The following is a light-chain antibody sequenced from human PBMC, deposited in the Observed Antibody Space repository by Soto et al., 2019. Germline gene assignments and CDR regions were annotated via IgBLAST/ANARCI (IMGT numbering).Light chain of an antibody. CDR3: QQRSNWPIT. CDR2: DAS. CDR1: QSVSSY. J-gene: IGKJ5*01. V-gene: IGKV3-11*01. Sequence: EIVLTQSPATLSLSPGERATLSCRTSQSVSSYFAWYQQKPGRAPRLLIYDASNRATGIPARFIGSGSGTDFTLTISGLEPEDLAVYYCQQRSNWPITFGQGTRLEIK.